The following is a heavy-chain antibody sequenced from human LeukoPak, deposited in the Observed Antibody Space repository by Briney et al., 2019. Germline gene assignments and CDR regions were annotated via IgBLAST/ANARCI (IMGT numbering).Heavy chain of an antibody. CDR3: AKVPDNSYYYMDV. V-gene: IGHV3-23*01. Sequence: PGGCLRLSCAASGFTFTKCAMSWFRQAPGKGLEWVSDISGTAGRTNSADTVKGRFTISRDNVKNMVFLQMNSLRVEDTAVYYCAKVPDNSYYYMDVWGKGTTVTVSS. J-gene: IGHJ6*03. CDR2: ISGTAGRT. D-gene: IGHD5-24*01. CDR1: GFTFTKCA.